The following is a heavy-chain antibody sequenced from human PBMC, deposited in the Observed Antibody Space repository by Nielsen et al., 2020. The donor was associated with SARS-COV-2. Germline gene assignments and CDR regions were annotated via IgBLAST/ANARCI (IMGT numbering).Heavy chain of an antibody. CDR2: ISWNSGSI. CDR3: AKDGDTSSWSNYYYNGMDV. CDR1: GFTFDDYA. D-gene: IGHD6-13*01. V-gene: IGHV3-9*01. J-gene: IGHJ6*02. Sequence: GGSLRLSCAASGFTFDDYAMHWVRQAPGKGLEWVSGISWNSGSIGYADSVKGRFTISRDNSKNTLNLQMNSLRAEDAAVYYCAKDGDTSSWSNYYYNGMDVWGQGTTVTVSS.